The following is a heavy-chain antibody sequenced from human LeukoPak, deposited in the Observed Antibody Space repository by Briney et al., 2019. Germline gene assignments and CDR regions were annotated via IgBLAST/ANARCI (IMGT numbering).Heavy chain of an antibody. J-gene: IGHJ4*02. Sequence: GGSLRLSCAASGFTFSNYWMSWVRQAPGKGLERVANIDPDGSETQYVGSVKGRFTTSRDNAKNSLYLQMNSLRAEDTAIYYCARIWYFGDNNWRYFDYWGQGTLVTVSS. D-gene: IGHD1-20*01. CDR2: IDPDGSET. V-gene: IGHV3-7*01. CDR3: ARIWYFGDNNWRYFDY. CDR1: GFTFSNYW.